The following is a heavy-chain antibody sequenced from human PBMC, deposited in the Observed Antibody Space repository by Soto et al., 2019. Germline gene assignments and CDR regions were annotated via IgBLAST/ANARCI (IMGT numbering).Heavy chain of an antibody. CDR2: ISPYTGNT. CDR1: GYIFVNYG. D-gene: IGHD3-16*01. J-gene: IGHJ6*04. V-gene: IGHV1-18*01. Sequence: QVQLVQSGDEVKKPGASVKVSCKASGYIFVNYGIAWVRQAPGQGLEWMGWISPYTGNTHSATKVQGRLTMTTDTSTSTAYMYLGSLTSDDTAVYYCVMVDNYVTPTPQDVWGKGTTVTVSS. CDR3: VMVDNYVTPTPQDV.